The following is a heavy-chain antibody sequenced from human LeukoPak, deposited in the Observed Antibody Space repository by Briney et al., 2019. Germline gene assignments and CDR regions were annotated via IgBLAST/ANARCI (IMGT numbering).Heavy chain of an antibody. D-gene: IGHD6-19*01. J-gene: IGHJ4*02. V-gene: IGHV4-4*09. CDR3: ARGYSSGLSGDY. Sequence: PSETLSLTCTVSGDSISSYYWSWIRQPPGKGLEWIGYIYHSGSTYYNPSLKSRVTISVDTSKNQFSLKLSSVTAADTAVYYCARGYSSGLSGDYWGQGTLVTVSS. CDR1: GDSISSYY. CDR2: IYHSGST.